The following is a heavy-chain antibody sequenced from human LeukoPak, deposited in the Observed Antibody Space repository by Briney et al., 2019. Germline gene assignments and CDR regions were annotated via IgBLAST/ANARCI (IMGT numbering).Heavy chain of an antibody. Sequence: AGGSLRLSCAASGFTFSSYSMNWVRQAPGKGLEWVSSISSSSSYIYYADSVKGRFTISRDNAKNSLYLQMNSLRAEDTAVYYCARDARGWCSSTSCSGNDYWGQGTLVTVSS. CDR1: GFTFSSYS. V-gene: IGHV3-21*01. CDR3: ARDARGWCSSTSCSGNDY. J-gene: IGHJ4*02. D-gene: IGHD2-2*01. CDR2: ISSSSSYI.